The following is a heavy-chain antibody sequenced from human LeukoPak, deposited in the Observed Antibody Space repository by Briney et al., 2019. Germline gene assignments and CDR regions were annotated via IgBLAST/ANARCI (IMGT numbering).Heavy chain of an antibody. CDR2: VSRDGATR. CDR1: GFTVNSNY. V-gene: IGHV3-48*01. Sequence: GGSLRLSCAASGFTVNSNYLSWVRQAPGKGLEWVSYVSRDGATRSYADSATGRFTISRDNDKNSVYLQMNSLRAEDTAVYYCAKDLYTTIQGFDSWGQGTLVTVSS. CDR3: AKDLYTTIQGFDS. J-gene: IGHJ4*02. D-gene: IGHD3-3*01.